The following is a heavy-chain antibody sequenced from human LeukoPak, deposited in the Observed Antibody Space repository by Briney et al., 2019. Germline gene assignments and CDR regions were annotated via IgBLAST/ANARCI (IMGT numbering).Heavy chain of an antibody. V-gene: IGHV3-30*02. Sequence: GGSLRLSCAASGFTFSSYAMSWVRQAPGKGLEWVAFIRYDGSDKHYADSVKGRFTISRDNSKNTLYLQMNSLRAEDTAVYFCAREGSRLVIHAFDIWGQGTMVTVSS. CDR3: AREGSRLVIHAFDI. J-gene: IGHJ3*02. CDR2: IRYDGSDK. D-gene: IGHD2-21*01. CDR1: GFTFSSYA.